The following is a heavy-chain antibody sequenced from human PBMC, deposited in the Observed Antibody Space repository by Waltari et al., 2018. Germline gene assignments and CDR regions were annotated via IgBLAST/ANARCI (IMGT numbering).Heavy chain of an antibody. J-gene: IGHJ4*02. D-gene: IGHD6-19*01. Sequence: QVQLQESGPGLVKPSETLSLTCTVSGGSISSYYWSWIRQPAGKGLEWIGRIYTSGSTNSSPALKSRGTMSVDTSKNQFSLKLGSVTAADTAVYYCARVGYSSGWCDYWGQGTLVTVSS. CDR1: GGSISSYY. V-gene: IGHV4-4*07. CDR2: IYTSGST. CDR3: ARVGYSSGWCDY.